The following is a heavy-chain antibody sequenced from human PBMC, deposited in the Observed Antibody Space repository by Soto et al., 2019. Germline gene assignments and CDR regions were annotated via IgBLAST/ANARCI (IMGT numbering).Heavy chain of an antibody. CDR2: INPSGGST. V-gene: IGHV1-46*01. CDR1: GYTFTGYY. Sequence: ASVKFSFKASGYTFTGYYMHWVRQAPGQGLECMGIINPSGGSTSYAQKFQGRVTMTRDTSTSTVYMELSSLRSEDTAVYYCATGQYYYDSSGYQSGWFDPWGQGTLVTVSS. CDR3: ATGQYYYDSSGYQSGWFDP. J-gene: IGHJ5*02. D-gene: IGHD3-22*01.